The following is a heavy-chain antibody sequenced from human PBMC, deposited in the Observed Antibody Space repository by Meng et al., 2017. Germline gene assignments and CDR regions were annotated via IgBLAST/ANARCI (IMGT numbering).Heavy chain of an antibody. CDR3: AREIAVAAHYYWYFDL. V-gene: IGHV4-34*01. CDR2: INRSGST. Sequence: WVTVLCSLLPPRPRPCAVLGGSFSGYNRSWSRHPPGKGLEWIGEINRSGSTNYNPSLKSRVTISVDTSKNQFSLKLNSVTAADTAVYYCAREIAVAAHYYWYFDLWGRGTLVTVSS. D-gene: IGHD6-19*01. CDR1: GGSFSGYN. J-gene: IGHJ2*01.